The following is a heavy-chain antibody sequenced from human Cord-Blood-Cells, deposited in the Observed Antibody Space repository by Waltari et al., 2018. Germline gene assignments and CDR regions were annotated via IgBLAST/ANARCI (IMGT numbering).Heavy chain of an antibody. Sequence: QLQLQESGSGLVKPSQTLSLTCAVSGGSISSGGYSCSWIRQPPGKGLEWIGYIYHSGSTYYNPSLKSRVTISVDRSKNQFSLKLSSVTAADTAVYYCARDSSSSFDAFDIWGQGTMVTVSS. V-gene: IGHV4-30-2*01. D-gene: IGHD6-6*01. CDR3: ARDSSSSFDAFDI. J-gene: IGHJ3*02. CDR2: IYHSGST. CDR1: GGSISSGGYS.